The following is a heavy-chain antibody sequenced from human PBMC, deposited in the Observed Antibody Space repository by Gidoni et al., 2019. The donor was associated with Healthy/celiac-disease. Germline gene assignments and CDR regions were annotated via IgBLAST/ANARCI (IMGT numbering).Heavy chain of an antibody. Sequence: QLQLQESGPGLVKPSETLSLTCTVSGGSISSSSYYWGWIRQPPGKGLEWIGSIYYSGSTYYNPSLKSRVTISVDTSKNQFSLKLSSVTAADTAVYYCARWGYLYYFDYWGQGTLVTVSS. J-gene: IGHJ4*02. CDR3: ARWGYLYYFDY. CDR1: GGSISSSSYY. CDR2: IYYSGST. D-gene: IGHD2-21*01. V-gene: IGHV4-39*01.